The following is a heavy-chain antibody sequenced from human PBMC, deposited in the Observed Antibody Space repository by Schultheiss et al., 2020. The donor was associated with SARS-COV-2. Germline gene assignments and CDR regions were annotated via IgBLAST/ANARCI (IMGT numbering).Heavy chain of an antibody. CDR2: IWYDGSNK. Sequence: GESLKISCAASGFIFNNYGMYWVRQAPGKELEWVAVIWYDGSNKFYADSVKGRFTISRDNSKSTLYMQMNSLRAEDTAVYYCARGGAAWPNAIRDDYFDYWGQGTLVTVSS. J-gene: IGHJ4*02. D-gene: IGHD2-21*01. V-gene: IGHV3-33*01. CDR3: ARGGAAWPNAIRDDYFDY. CDR1: GFIFNNYG.